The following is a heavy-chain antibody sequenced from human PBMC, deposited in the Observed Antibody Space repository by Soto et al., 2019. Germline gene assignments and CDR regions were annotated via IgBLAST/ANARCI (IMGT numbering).Heavy chain of an antibody. J-gene: IGHJ5*02. D-gene: IGHD3-3*01. CDR3: AREAYDFWSGSLLTRFDP. V-gene: IGHV1-2*04. Sequence: ASVKVSCKASGYTFTGYYMHWVRQAPGQGLEWMGWINPNSGGTNYAQKFQGWVTMTRDTSISTAYTELSRLRSDDTAVYYCAREAYDFWSGSLLTRFDPWGQGTLVTVSS. CDR1: GYTFTGYY. CDR2: INPNSGGT.